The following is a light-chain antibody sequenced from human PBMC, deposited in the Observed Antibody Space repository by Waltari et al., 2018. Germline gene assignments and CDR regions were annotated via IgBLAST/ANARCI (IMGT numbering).Light chain of an antibody. J-gene: IGLJ1*01. V-gene: IGLV2-14*01. CDR2: EVS. CDR1: SSDVGGYNY. CDR3: SSYTSRGV. Sequence: QSALTQPASVSGSPGQSITISCTGTSSDVGGYNYVSWYQQHPGKAPNLMIYEVSNRPSGVANRFSGSKSGNTASLTSSGLQAEDEADYYCSSYTSRGVFGPGTKVTVL.